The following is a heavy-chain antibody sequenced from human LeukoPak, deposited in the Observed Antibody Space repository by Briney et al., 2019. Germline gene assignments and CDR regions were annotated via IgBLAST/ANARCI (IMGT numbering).Heavy chain of an antibody. Sequence: GGSLRLSCAASGFTFSSYAMSWVRQAPGKGLVGVSDISGSGGSTCYADTAKGRFTISRDNSKNTLYLQMNSLRTEDTAVHYRAKAWRQQWLVQGYYFDYWGQGTLVTVSS. CDR1: GFTFSSYA. J-gene: IGHJ4*02. CDR3: AKAWRQQWLVQGYYFDY. D-gene: IGHD6-19*01. V-gene: IGHV3-23*01. CDR2: ISGSGGST.